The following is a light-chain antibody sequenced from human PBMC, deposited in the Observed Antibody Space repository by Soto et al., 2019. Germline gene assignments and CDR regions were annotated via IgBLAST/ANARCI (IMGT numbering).Light chain of an antibody. V-gene: IGKV1-5*01. CDR2: DAS. CDR3: QQYNSYPWT. J-gene: IGKJ1*01. Sequence: DIQMTQSPSTLSASVGDRVTITCRASQSISSWLAWYQQKPGKATKLLIYDASSLESGVPSRCSGSGSGTEFTLTITSLQPDDFATYYCQQYNSYPWTFGQGTKVDIK. CDR1: QSISSW.